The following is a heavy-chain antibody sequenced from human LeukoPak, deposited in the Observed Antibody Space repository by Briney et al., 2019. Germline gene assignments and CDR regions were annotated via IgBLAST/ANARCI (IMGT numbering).Heavy chain of an antibody. J-gene: IGHJ6*03. CDR2: IYYSGST. CDR1: GGSISSSSYY. D-gene: IGHD3-10*01. V-gene: IGHV4-39*07. Sequence: SETLSLTCTVSGGSISSSSYYWGWIRQPPRKGLEWIGSIYYSGSTYYNPSLKSRVTISVDTSKNQFSLKLSSVTAADTAVYYCARDSGGYYMDVWGKGTTVTVSS. CDR3: ARDSGGYYMDV.